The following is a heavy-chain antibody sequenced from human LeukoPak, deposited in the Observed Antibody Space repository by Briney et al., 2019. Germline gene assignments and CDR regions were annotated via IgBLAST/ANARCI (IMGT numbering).Heavy chain of an antibody. CDR3: AKDRYPDYGDFPGKPRY. CDR1: GFTFDDYG. Sequence: GGSLRLSCAASGFTFDDYGMSWVRQAPGKGLEWVSGINWNGGSTGYADSVKGRFTISRDNSKNTLYLQMNSLRAEDTAVYYCAKDRYPDYGDFPGKPRYWGQGTLVTVSS. J-gene: IGHJ4*02. CDR2: INWNGGST. D-gene: IGHD4-17*01. V-gene: IGHV3-20*04.